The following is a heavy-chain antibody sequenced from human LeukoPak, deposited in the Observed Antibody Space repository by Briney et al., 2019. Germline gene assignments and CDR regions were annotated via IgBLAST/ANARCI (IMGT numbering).Heavy chain of an antibody. CDR2: IYPGDSDT. Sequence: GASLQISCEGSGSSFTNYWIGWGRQLPGKGLEWMGIIYPGDSDTRYSPSFQGQVTISADKSISTAYLQWSSLKASDTAMYYCARHVTGVNWFDPWGQGTLVTVSS. V-gene: IGHV5-51*01. D-gene: IGHD1-14*01. J-gene: IGHJ5*02. CDR3: ARHVTGVNWFDP. CDR1: GSSFTNYW.